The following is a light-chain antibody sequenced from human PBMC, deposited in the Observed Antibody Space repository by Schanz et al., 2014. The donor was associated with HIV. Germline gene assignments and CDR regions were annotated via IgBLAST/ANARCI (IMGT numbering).Light chain of an antibody. CDR1: SSNIGTYDL. CDR2: EDY. V-gene: IGLV2-23*01. CDR3: CSYAGNTTWV. Sequence: QSALTQPASVSGSPGQSITISCTGTSSNIGTYDLVSWYQQHPGKAPKVIIYEDYKRPSGVSNRFSGSKSGNTASLTISGLRAEDEADYHCCSYAGNTTWVFGGGTKLPVL. J-gene: IGLJ3*02.